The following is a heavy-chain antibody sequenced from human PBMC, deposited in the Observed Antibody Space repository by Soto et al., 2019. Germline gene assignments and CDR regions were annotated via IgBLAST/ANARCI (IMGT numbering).Heavy chain of an antibody. CDR1: GYTFTSYA. CDR2: INAGNGNT. CDR3: ARGVTMIVVVPLDY. Sequence: ASVKVSCKASGYTFTSYAMHWVRQAPGQRLEWMGWINAGNGNTKYSQKFQGRVTITRDTSASTAYMELSSLRSEDTAVYYCARGVTMIVVVPLDYWGQGTLVTVSS. D-gene: IGHD3-22*01. J-gene: IGHJ4*02. V-gene: IGHV1-3*01.